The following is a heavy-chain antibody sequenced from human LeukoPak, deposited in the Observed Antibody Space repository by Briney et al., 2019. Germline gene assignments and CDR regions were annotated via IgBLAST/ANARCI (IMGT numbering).Heavy chain of an antibody. CDR2: TYYRSKWYN. Sequence: SQTLSLTCAISGDSVSSNSAAWNWIRQPPSRGLEWLGRTYYRSKWYNDYAVSMKSRITINPDTSKDQFSLQLNSVTPEDTAVYYCARDAGSGWSSFDYWGQGTLVTVSS. CDR3: ARDAGSGWSSFDY. CDR1: GDSVSSNSAA. V-gene: IGHV6-1*01. D-gene: IGHD6-19*01. J-gene: IGHJ4*02.